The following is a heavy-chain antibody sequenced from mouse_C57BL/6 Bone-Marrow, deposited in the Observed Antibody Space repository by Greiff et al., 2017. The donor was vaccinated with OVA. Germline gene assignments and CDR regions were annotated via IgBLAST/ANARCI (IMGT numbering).Heavy chain of an antibody. D-gene: IGHD1-1*01. Sequence: VQLQQSGPELVKPGASVKISCKASGYSFTGYYMNWVKQSPEKSLEWIGEINPSTGGTTYNQKFTAKATLTVDKSSSTAYMQLKSLTSEDSAVYYCARSGDYYGSSWYFDVWGTGTTVTVSS. CDR1: GYSFTGYY. CDR3: ARSGDYYGSSWYFDV. CDR2: INPSTGGT. V-gene: IGHV1-42*01. J-gene: IGHJ1*03.